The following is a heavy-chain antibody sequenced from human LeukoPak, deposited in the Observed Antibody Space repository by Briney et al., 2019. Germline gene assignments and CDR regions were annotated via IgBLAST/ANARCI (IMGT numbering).Heavy chain of an antibody. J-gene: IGHJ4*02. D-gene: IGHD3-3*01. CDR1: GFTFSDYY. Sequence: GGSLRLSCAASGFTFSDYYMSWIRQAPGKGLEWVSYISSSGSTIYYADSVKGRFTISRDNAKNSLYLQMNSLRAEDTAVYYCARVSLPFYYDFFPPYYFDYWGQGTLVTVSS. CDR3: ARVSLPFYYDFFPPYYFDY. V-gene: IGHV3-11*04. CDR2: ISSSGSTI.